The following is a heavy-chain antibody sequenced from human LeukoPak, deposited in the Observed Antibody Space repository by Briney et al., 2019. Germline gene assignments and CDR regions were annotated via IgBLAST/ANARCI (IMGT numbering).Heavy chain of an antibody. CDR3: GKTTVGYSSGQKPAWHADY. Sequence: GGTLRLSCAASGFTFGSHAMYWVRQAPGKGLEWVAGIFGSGGSPHYADSVKGRFTISRDNSRNTVYLQINSLRAEDTAVYYCGKTTVGYSSGQKPAWHADYWGQGTLVTVSS. D-gene: IGHD5-18*01. CDR1: GFTFGSHA. V-gene: IGHV3-23*01. CDR2: IFGSGGSP. J-gene: IGHJ4*02.